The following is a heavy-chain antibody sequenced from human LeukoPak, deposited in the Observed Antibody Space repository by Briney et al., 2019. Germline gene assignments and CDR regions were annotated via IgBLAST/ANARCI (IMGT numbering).Heavy chain of an antibody. V-gene: IGHV3-23*01. CDR3: AKGGSSDY. CDR1: GFTFSTLG. J-gene: IGHJ4*02. D-gene: IGHD6-6*01. Sequence: PGGSLRLSCAASGFTFSTLGMSWVPQAPGKGPEWVSTITSSGDYTYYADSVKGRFTISRDNPKNTLYLQMNSLRAEDTALYYCAKGGSSDYWGQGTLVTVSS. CDR2: ITSSGDYT.